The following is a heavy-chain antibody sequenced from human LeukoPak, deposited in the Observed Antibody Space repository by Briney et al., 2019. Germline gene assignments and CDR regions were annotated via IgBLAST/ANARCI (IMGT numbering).Heavy chain of an antibody. CDR2: MNPNSGNT. J-gene: IGHJ4*02. CDR1: GYTFTSYD. Sequence: ASVKVSCKASGYTFTSYDINWVRQATGQGLEWMGWMNPNSGNTGYAQKFQGRVTITRNTSISTAYMGLSSLRSEDTAVYYCARSYSATRHFDYWGQGTLVTVSS. CDR3: ARSYSATRHFDY. D-gene: IGHD2-15*01. V-gene: IGHV1-8*03.